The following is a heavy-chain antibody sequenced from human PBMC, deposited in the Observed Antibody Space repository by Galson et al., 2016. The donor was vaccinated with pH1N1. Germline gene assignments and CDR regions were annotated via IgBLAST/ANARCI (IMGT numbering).Heavy chain of an antibody. CDR3: ARGSPGFSYYGMDV. Sequence: SLRLSCAASGFTVSPNDMSWFRQAPGKGLEWVSVIYSGGNTYYTDSVKGRFTISRDSSKNTLYLQMNSLRPEATAVYYCARGSPGFSYYGMDVWVQGTTVTVSS. J-gene: IGHJ6*02. CDR2: IYSGGNT. V-gene: IGHV3-53*01. CDR1: GFTVSPND.